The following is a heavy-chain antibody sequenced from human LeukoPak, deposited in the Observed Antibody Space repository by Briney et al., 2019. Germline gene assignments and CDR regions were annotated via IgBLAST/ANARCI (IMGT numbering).Heavy chain of an antibody. CDR3: ARPDYGGNRGAFDI. J-gene: IGHJ3*02. CDR2: INPNSGGT. D-gene: IGHD4-23*01. CDR1: GYTFTDYY. Sequence: GASVKVSCKASGYTFTDYYMEWVRQAPGQGLEWMGWINPNSGGTNYAQKLQGRVTMTTDTSTSTAYMELRSLRSDDTAVYYCARPDYGGNRGAFDIWGQGTMVTVSS. V-gene: IGHV1-2*02.